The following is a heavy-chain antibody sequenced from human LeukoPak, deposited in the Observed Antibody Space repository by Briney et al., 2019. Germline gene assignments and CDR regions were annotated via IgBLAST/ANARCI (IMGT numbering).Heavy chain of an antibody. V-gene: IGHV3-11*01. CDR1: GFTFSDYY. D-gene: IGHD3-22*01. CDR3: ARKSIVVITPAEY. J-gene: IGHJ1*01. Sequence: GGSLRLSCAASGFTFSDYYMSWIRQAPGKGLEWVSYISSSGSNIYYADSVKGRFTISRDNAKNSLYLQMNSLRVEDTAVYYCARKSIVVITPAEYWGQGTLVTVSS. CDR2: ISSSGSNI.